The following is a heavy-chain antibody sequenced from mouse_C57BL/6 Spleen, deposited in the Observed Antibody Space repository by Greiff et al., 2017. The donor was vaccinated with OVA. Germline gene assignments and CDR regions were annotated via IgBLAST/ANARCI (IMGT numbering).Heavy chain of an antibody. CDR1: GYTFTSYW. Sequence: QVQLQQPGAELVKPGASVKMSCKASGYTFTSYWITWVKQRPGQGLEWIGDIYPGSGSTTYNEKFKSKATLTVDTSSSTAYMQLSSLTSEDSAVYYCAREITTVEYYFDYWGQGTTLTVSS. V-gene: IGHV1-55*01. CDR3: AREITTVEYYFDY. J-gene: IGHJ2*01. D-gene: IGHD1-1*01. CDR2: IYPGSGST.